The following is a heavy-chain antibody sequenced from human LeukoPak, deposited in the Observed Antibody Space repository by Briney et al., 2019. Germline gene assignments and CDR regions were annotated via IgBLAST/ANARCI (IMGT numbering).Heavy chain of an antibody. CDR2: IYYSGST. CDR3: ATTYYDFWSGYEGDY. CDR1: GGSFSGYY. J-gene: IGHJ4*02. D-gene: IGHD3-3*01. Sequence: SETLSLTCAVYGGSFSGYYWSWIRQPPGKGLEWIGYIYYSGSTYYNPSLKSRVTISVDTSKNQFSLKLSSVTAADTAVYYCATTYYDFWSGYEGDYWGQGTLVTVSS. V-gene: IGHV4-30-4*08.